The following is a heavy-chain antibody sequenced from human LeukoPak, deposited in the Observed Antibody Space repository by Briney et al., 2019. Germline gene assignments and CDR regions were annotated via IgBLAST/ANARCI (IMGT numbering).Heavy chain of an antibody. D-gene: IGHD2-2*01. J-gene: IGHJ6*02. V-gene: IGHV1-18*01. CDR3: ARGPEGVPAGPYYYYGMDV. CDR1: GYTFTSYG. Sequence: ASVKVSCKASGYTFTSYGIGWVRQAPGQGLEWMGWISGYSGNTNYAQKLQGRVTMTTDTSTSTAYMELRSLRSDDTAVYYCARGPEGVPAGPYYYYGMDVWGQGTTVTVSS. CDR2: ISGYSGNT.